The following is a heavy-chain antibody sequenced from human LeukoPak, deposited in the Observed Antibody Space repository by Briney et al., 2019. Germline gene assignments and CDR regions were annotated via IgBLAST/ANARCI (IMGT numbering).Heavy chain of an antibody. CDR2: IWNDGSNK. CDR1: GFTFSSYG. D-gene: IGHD2-2*01. J-gene: IGHJ3*02. V-gene: IGHV3-33*01. CDR3: ARGPGAFDI. Sequence: PGRSLRLSCAASGFTFSSYGMHWVRQAPGKGLEWVAVIWNDGSNKYYADSVKGRFTISRDNSKNTLYLQMNSLRAEDTAVYYCARGPGAFDIWGQGTMVTVSS.